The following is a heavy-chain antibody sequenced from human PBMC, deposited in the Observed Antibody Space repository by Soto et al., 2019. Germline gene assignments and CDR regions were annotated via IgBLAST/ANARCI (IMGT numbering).Heavy chain of an antibody. J-gene: IGHJ4*02. D-gene: IGHD6-13*01. CDR2: IYYSGST. CDR3: ARDLIAAAGPPYY. CDR1: GGSISSGDYY. V-gene: IGHV4-30-4*01. Sequence: SETLSLTCTVSGGSISSGDYYWSWIRQPPGKGLEWIGYIYYSGSTYYNPSLKSRVTISVDTSKNQFSLKLSSVTAADTAVYYCARDLIAAAGPPYYWGQGTLVTVYS.